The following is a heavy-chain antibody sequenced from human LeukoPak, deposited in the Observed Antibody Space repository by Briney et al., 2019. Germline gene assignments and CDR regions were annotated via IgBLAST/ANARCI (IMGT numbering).Heavy chain of an antibody. CDR3: ARDSTYWYDSGSSGPHYFDY. Sequence: PGRSPRLSCAASGFIFSNYAMHWVRQAPGKGLEWVALISSDGSKTYHADSVKGRFSISRDNSKNTLYLQLNSPRAEDTSVYYCARDSTYWYDSGSSGPHYFDYWGQGTLVTVSS. V-gene: IGHV3-30*01. CDR1: GFIFSNYA. J-gene: IGHJ4*02. D-gene: IGHD3-10*01. CDR2: ISSDGSKT.